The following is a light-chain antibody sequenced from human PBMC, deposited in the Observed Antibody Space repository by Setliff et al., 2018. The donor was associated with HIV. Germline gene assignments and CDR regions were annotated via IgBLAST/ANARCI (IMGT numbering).Light chain of an antibody. CDR3: SSYTSSSTYV. CDR1: SSDIGGYNY. J-gene: IGLJ1*01. V-gene: IGLV2-14*01. Sequence: SALTQPASVSGSPGQSITISCTGTSSDIGGYNYVSWYQQHPGKAPKLMIYDVSKRSSGVSNRFSGSKSGNTASLTISGLQAEDEADYYCSSYTSSSTYVFGTGTKVTV. CDR2: DVS.